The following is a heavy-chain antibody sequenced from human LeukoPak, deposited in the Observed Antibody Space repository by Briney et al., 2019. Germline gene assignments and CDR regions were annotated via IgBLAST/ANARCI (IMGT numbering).Heavy chain of an antibody. D-gene: IGHD6-19*01. V-gene: IGHV4-4*07. J-gene: IGHJ5*02. CDR3: ARDIYSSGWRPENWFDP. Sequence: PSETLSLTCTVSGGSISSYYWSWIRQPAGKGLEWIGRIYTSGSTNYNPSLKSRVTMSVDTSKNQFSLKLSSVTAADTAVYYCARDIYSSGWRPENWFDPWGQGTLVTVSP. CDR2: IYTSGST. CDR1: GGSISSYY.